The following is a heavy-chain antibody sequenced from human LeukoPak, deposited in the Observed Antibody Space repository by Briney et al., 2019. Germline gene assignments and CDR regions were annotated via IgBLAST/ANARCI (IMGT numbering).Heavy chain of an antibody. J-gene: IGHJ4*02. CDR1: GYSFNKYW. D-gene: IGHD3-10*01. CDR3: ARSRGVWFGELFINDY. CDR2: IKHDGRDK. Sequence: PGGSLRLSCAVSGYSFNKYWMSWVRQAPGKGLEWVANIKHDGRDKYYADSVKGRFTISRDNAKNSLYLQMNSLRAEDTAVYYCARSRGVWFGELFINDYWGQGTLVTVSS. V-gene: IGHV3-7*01.